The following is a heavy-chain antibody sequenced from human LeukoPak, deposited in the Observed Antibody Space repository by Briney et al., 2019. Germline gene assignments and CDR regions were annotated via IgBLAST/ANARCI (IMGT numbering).Heavy chain of an antibody. CDR3: ARAEIADYDFWSGYPMDV. Sequence: PGGSLRLSCAASGFSFSDSYMTWIRQAPGKGLEWVSYISRSGSSIYYADSVKGRFTISRDNAKNSLYLQMNSLRAEDTAVYYCARAEIADYDFWSGYPMDVWGQGTTVTVSS. CDR1: GFSFSDSY. D-gene: IGHD3-3*01. J-gene: IGHJ6*02. CDR2: ISRSGSSI. V-gene: IGHV3-11*04.